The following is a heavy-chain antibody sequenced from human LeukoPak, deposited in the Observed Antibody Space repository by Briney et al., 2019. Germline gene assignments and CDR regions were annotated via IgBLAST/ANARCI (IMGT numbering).Heavy chain of an antibody. D-gene: IGHD3-22*01. V-gene: IGHV4-4*09. CDR2: IHTSGSI. J-gene: IGHJ3*02. CDR3: ARRSTTYYDSLFSINRGAFDI. CDR1: GGSISTYF. Sequence: SETLSLTCTVSGGSISTYFWSWIRQPPGKGLEWIGSIHTSGSINYIPSLKSRVTISVDSSKIQFSLKLTSVTAADTAVYYCARRSTTYYDSLFSINRGAFDIWGQGTMVTVSS.